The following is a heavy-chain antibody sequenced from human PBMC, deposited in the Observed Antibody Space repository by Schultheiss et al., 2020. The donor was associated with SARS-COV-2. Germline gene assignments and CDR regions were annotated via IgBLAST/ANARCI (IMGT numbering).Heavy chain of an antibody. CDR3: ASGGSGSSWPGSGFEFSDY. V-gene: IGHV3-33*01. D-gene: IGHD6-13*01. J-gene: IGHJ4*02. Sequence: GGSLRLSCAASGFTFSSYGMHWVRQAPGKGLEWVAVIWYDGSNKYYADSVKGRFTISRDNSKNTLYLQMNSLRAEDTAVYYCASGGSGSSWPGSGFEFSDYWGQGTLVTSPQ. CDR1: GFTFSSYG. CDR2: IWYDGSNK.